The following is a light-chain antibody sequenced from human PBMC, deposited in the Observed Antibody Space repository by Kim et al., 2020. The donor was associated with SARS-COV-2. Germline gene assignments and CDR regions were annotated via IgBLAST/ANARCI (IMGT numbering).Light chain of an antibody. CDR1: SLRSYY. V-gene: IGLV3-19*01. CDR3: NSRDSSGNHPQWV. J-gene: IGLJ3*02. Sequence: SSELTQDPAVSVALGQTVRITCQGDSLRSYYASWYQQKPGQAPVLVIYGKNNRPSGIPDRFSGSSSGNTASLTITGAQAEDEADYYCNSRDSSGNHPQWV. CDR2: GKN.